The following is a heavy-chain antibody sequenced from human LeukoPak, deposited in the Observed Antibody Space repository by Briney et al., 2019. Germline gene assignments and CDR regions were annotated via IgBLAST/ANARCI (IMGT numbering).Heavy chain of an antibody. CDR1: GFTVSSNY. CDR3: ARDSGAEAGRGIDH. D-gene: IGHD6-13*01. V-gene: IGHV3-53*01. CDR2: IYSGGNT. Sequence: GGSLRLSCAASGFTVSSNYMSWVRQAPGKGLEWVSVIYSGGNTFYADSVKGRFTISRDDSKNTVDLQMNSLRAEDTAVYYCARDSGAEAGRGIDHWGQGTLVTVSS. J-gene: IGHJ4*02.